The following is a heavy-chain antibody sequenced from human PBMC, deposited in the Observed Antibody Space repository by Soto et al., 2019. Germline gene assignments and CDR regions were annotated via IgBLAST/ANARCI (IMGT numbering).Heavy chain of an antibody. D-gene: IGHD5-18*01. CDR3: ERVKGNSWYGMDV. V-gene: IGHV3-21*01. Sequence: GGSLRLSCAASGFTFSSYSMNWVRQAPGKGLEWVSSISSSSSYIYYADSVKGRFTISRDNAKNSLYLQMNSLRAEDTAVYYCERVKGNSWYGMDVWGQGTTVTVSS. CDR2: ISSSSSYI. J-gene: IGHJ6*02. CDR1: GFTFSSYS.